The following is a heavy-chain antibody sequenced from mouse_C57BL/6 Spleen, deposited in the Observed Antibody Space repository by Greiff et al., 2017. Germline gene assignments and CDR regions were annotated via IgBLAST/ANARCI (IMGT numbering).Heavy chain of an antibody. Sequence: QVQLQQPGAELVMPGASVKLSCKASGYTFTSYWMHWVKQRPGQGLEWIGEIDPSDSYTNYNQKFKGKSTLTVDKSSSTAYMQLSSLTSEDSAVDCCALYNGSSYRAWFDYWGQGTMVTVSA. D-gene: IGHD1-1*01. V-gene: IGHV1-69*01. CDR3: ALYNGSSYRAWFDY. CDR2: IDPSDSYT. J-gene: IGHJ3*01. CDR1: GYTFTSYW.